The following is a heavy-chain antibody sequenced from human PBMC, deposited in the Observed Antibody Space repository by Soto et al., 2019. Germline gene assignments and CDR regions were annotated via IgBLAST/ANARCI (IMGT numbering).Heavy chain of an antibody. D-gene: IGHD6-13*01. Sequence: PSETLSLTCAVYGGSFSGYYWSWIRQPPGKGLEWIGEINHSGSTNYNPSLKSRVTISVDTSKNQFSLKLSSVTAADTAVYYSARGHSSSWYYGYYYYMDVRGKGTTVTVSS. J-gene: IGHJ6*03. CDR3: ARGHSSSWYYGYYYYMDV. V-gene: IGHV4-34*01. CDR2: INHSGST. CDR1: GGSFSGYY.